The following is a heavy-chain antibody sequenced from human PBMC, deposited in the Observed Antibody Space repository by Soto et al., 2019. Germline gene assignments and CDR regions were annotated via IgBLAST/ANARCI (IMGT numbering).Heavy chain of an antibody. Sequence: SETLSLTCTVSGGSISSYYWSWIRQPPGKGLEWIGYIYYSGSTNYNPSLKSRVTISVDTSKNQFSLKLSSVTAADTAVYYCARVAAVGWFDPWGQGTLVTVSS. CDR2: IYYSGST. J-gene: IGHJ5*02. CDR3: ARVAAVGWFDP. V-gene: IGHV4-59*01. D-gene: IGHD6-19*01. CDR1: GGSISSYY.